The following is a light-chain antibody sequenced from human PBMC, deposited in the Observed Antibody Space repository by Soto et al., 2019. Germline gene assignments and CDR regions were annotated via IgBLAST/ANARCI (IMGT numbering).Light chain of an antibody. V-gene: IGKV3D-15*01. J-gene: IGKJ2*01. CDR3: QQYNNWPPEYN. CDR2: GAS. Sequence: EIVMTQSPATLSVSPGERATLSCRASQSVSTRLAWYKQKPGQAPRLLIYGASTRAPGIPARFSGSGSGTEFTLTISSLQSEDFAVYHCQQYNNWPPEYNFGQGTKLEIK. CDR1: QSVSTR.